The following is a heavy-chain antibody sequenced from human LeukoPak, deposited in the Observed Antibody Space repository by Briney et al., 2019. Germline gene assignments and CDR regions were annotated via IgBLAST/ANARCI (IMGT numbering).Heavy chain of an antibody. J-gene: IGHJ4*02. V-gene: IGHV4-30-4*01. D-gene: IGHD3-10*01. CDR3: ARQGHYYGSGSYGFDY. CDR2: IYYNGNT. Sequence: SETLSLTCTVSGGSMTSGDFYWSWVRQPPGKGLEWIGYIYYNGNTYYNPSLTSRVTISRDTSKKHFSLNLTSVTAADTAVYYCARQGHYYGSGSYGFDYWGQGILVTVSS. CDR1: GGSMTSGDFY.